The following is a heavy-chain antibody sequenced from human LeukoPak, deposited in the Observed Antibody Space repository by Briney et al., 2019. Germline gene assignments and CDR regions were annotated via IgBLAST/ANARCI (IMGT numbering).Heavy chain of an antibody. CDR3: ARVFDILTGYYIRAFDY. CDR1: GYSFTTYW. V-gene: IGHV5-51*01. J-gene: IGHJ4*02. D-gene: IGHD3-9*01. Sequence: GESLKISCKGSGYSFTTYWIAWVRQMPGKGLEWMGIIYPDDSDTRYSPPFEGQVTISADKSISTAYLQWSSLKASDTAMYYCARVFDILTGYYIRAFDYWGQGTLVTVSS. CDR2: IYPDDSDT.